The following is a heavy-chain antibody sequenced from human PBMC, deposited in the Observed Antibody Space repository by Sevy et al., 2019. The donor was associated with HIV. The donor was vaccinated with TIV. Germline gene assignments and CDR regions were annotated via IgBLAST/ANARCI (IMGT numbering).Heavy chain of an antibody. J-gene: IGHJ4*02. CDR3: SKFSGTYSFDF. V-gene: IGHV3-23*01. CDR1: GFTFSTYA. CDR2: VSNSGDIT. Sequence: GGSLRLSCAASGFTFSTYAMAWVRQAPGKGLEWVSSVSNSGDITFHGDSVKGRFITSRDNSRNTLFLQMDSLGGDGTAGSSCSKFSGTYSFDFWGQGTLVTVSS. D-gene: IGHD1-26*01.